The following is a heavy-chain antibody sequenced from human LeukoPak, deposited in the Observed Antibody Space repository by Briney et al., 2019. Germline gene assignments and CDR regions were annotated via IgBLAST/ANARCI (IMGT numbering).Heavy chain of an antibody. Sequence: GGSLRLSCAASGFTFSSYGMHWVRQAPGKGLEWVAVIWYDGSNKYYADSVKGRFTISRDNSKNTLYLQMNSLRAEDTAVYYCARRSGSSWHPRYYYYGMDVWGQGTTVTVSS. CDR3: ARRSGSSWHPRYYYYGMDV. CDR2: IWYDGSNK. J-gene: IGHJ6*02. CDR1: GFTFSSYG. D-gene: IGHD6-13*01. V-gene: IGHV3-33*01.